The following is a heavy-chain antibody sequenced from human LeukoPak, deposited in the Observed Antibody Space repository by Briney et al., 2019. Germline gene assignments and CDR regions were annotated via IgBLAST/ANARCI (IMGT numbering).Heavy chain of an antibody. CDR3: TTESRSHSGSYFY. V-gene: IGHV3-15*01. J-gene: IGHJ4*02. CDR1: GFTFSNAW. D-gene: IGHD1-26*01. Sequence: GGSLRLSCAASGFTFSNAWMSWVRQAPGKGLEWVGRIKSKTDGGTTDYAAPVKGRFTISRDDSKNTLYLQMNSLKTEDTAVYYSTTESRSHSGSYFYWGQGTLVTVSS. CDR2: IKSKTDGGTT.